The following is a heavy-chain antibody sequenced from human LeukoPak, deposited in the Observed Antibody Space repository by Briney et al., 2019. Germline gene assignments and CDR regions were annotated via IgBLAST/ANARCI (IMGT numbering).Heavy chain of an antibody. Sequence: GESLKISCQGFGYPFTTSWIGWVRQLPGKGLEWTAIIYAGNSDAKYSPSFQGRVSISTDGSISTAYLHWSSLKASDTAIYYCAIINHPDGRVYWGQGTLVTVSS. D-gene: IGHD5-24*01. CDR2: IYAGNSDA. CDR3: AIINHPDGRVY. V-gene: IGHV5-51*01. J-gene: IGHJ4*02. CDR1: GYPFTTSW.